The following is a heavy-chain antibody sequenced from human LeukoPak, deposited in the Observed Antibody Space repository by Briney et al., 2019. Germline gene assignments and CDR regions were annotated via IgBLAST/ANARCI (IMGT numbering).Heavy chain of an antibody. CDR1: GFTFSSYA. J-gene: IGHJ6*03. CDR3: ARATYYYYMDV. V-gene: IGHV3-7*01. Sequence: GGSLRLSCAASGFTFSSYAMSWVRQAPGKGLEWVANIKQDGSEKYYVDSVKGRFTISRDNAKNSLYLQMNSLRAEDTAVYYCARATYYYYMDVWGKGTTVTVSS. CDR2: IKQDGSEK.